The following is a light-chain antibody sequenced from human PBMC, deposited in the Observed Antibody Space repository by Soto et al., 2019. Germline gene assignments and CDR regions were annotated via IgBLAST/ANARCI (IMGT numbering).Light chain of an antibody. CDR2: GAS. V-gene: IGKV3-15*01. CDR1: QGVNTY. CDR3: QQYNNWTPLT. J-gene: IGKJ1*01. Sequence: ESVMTQSPSTLSVSPGERATLFCRASQGVNTYLAWYQQKPGQAPRLLIYGASTRATGIPARFSGSGSGTEFTLTISSLQSEDFAVYYCQQYNNWTPLTFGQGTKVDIK.